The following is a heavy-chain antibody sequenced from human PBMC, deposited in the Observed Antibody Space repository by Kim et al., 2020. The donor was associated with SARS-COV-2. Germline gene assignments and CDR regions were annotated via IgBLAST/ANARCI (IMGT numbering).Heavy chain of an antibody. Sequence: GGSLRLSCAASGFTFSSYGMHWVRQAPGKGLEWVAVISYDGSNKYYADSVKGRFTISRDNSKNTLYLQMNSLRAEDTAVYYCAKGEGLLRYTLYYYYGMDVWGQGTTVTVSS. V-gene: IGHV3-30*18. J-gene: IGHJ6*02. CDR2: ISYDGSNK. D-gene: IGHD3-9*01. CDR1: GFTFSSYG. CDR3: AKGEGLLRYTLYYYYGMDV.